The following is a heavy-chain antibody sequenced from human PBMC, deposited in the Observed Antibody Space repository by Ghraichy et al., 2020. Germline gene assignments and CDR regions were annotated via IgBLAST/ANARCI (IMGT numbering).Heavy chain of an antibody. CDR3: TTDEARYYYGSGSDLV. CDR2: IKSKTDGGTT. J-gene: IGHJ4*02. CDR1: GFTFSNAW. D-gene: IGHD3-10*01. Sequence: GGSLRLSCAASGFTFSNAWMSWVRQAPGKGLEWVGRIKSKTDGGTTDYAAPVKGRFTISRDDSKNTLYLQMNSLKTEDTAVYYCTTDEARYYYGSGSDLVWGQVTLVTVSS. V-gene: IGHV3-15*01.